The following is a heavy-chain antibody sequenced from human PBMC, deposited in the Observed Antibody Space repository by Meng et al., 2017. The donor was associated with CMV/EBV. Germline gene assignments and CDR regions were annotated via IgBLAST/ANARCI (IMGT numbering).Heavy chain of an antibody. J-gene: IGHJ4*02. CDR1: GFTFSSYW. CDR2: IKQDGSEK. V-gene: IGHV3-7*01. CDR3: ARDGLDIVATISGDYFDY. D-gene: IGHD5-12*01. Sequence: GGSLRLSCAASGFTFSSYWMSWVRQAPGKGLGWVANIKQDGSEKYYVDSVKGRFTISRDNAKNSLYLQMNSLRAEDTAVYYCARDGLDIVATISGDYFDYWGQGTLVTVSS.